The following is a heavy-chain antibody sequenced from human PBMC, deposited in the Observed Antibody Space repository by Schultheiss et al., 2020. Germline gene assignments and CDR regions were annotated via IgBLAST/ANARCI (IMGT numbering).Heavy chain of an antibody. CDR1: GGSISSYY. V-gene: IGHV4-4*08. J-gene: IGHJ6*02. CDR2: IYTSGST. CDR3: ASQGDCGGDCFYYYYGMDV. D-gene: IGHD2-21*02. Sequence: SETLSLTCTVSGGSISSYYWSRIRQPPGKGLEWIGYIYTSGSTNYNPSLKSRVTISVDTSKNQFSLKLSSVTAADTAVYYCASQGDCGGDCFYYYYGMDVWGQGTTVTVSS.